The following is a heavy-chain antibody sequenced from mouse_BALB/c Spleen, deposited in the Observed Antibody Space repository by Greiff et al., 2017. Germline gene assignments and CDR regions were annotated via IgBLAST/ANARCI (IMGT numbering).Heavy chain of an antibody. CDR1: GYTFSSYW. J-gene: IGHJ4*01. Sequence: QVQLQQSGAELMKPGASVKISCKATGYTFSSYWIEWVKQRPGHGLEWIGEILPGSGSTNYNEKFKGKATFTADTSSNTAYMQLSSLTSEDSAVYYCARGDYGSRYYYAMDYGGQGTSVTVSS. CDR3: ARGDYGSRYYYAMDY. V-gene: IGHV1-9*01. D-gene: IGHD1-1*01. CDR2: ILPGSGST.